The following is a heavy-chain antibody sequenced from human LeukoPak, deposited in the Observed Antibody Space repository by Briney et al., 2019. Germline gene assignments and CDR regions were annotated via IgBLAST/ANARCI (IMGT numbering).Heavy chain of an antibody. D-gene: IGHD6-13*01. CDR1: GFTFSNYG. CDR2: IWYDGSYK. CDR3: AKVVQYTASTGTGLDY. V-gene: IGHV3-33*06. J-gene: IGHJ4*02. Sequence: GGSLRLSCAASGFTFSNYGMHWVRQARGKALDWVAVIWYDGSYKYYADSVKGRFTISRDNSKNTLYLQLNSLRAEDTAVYYCAKVVQYTASTGTGLDYWGQGTLVTVSS.